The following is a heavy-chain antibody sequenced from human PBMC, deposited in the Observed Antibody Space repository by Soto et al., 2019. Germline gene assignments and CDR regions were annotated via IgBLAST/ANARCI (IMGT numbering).Heavy chain of an antibody. Sequence: PGGSLRLSCAASGFTVSRNYMSWVRQAPGKGLEWVSVIYSGGSTYYADSVKGRFTISRDNSKNTLYLQMNSLRAEDTAVYYCAREGEWHGNYYRMDVWGQGTTVTVSS. V-gene: IGHV3-53*01. D-gene: IGHD3-16*01. CDR2: IYSGGST. J-gene: IGHJ6*02. CDR1: GFTVSRNY. CDR3: AREGEWHGNYYRMDV.